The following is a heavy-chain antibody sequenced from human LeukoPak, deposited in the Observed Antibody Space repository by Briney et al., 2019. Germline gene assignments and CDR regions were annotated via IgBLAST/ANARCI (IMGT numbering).Heavy chain of an antibody. V-gene: IGHV3-23*01. Sequence: PGGSLRPSWAASGFTLSSYAMSWDRQAPGEGLGWVSAIRGSGGSTYYADSVRGRFAISRDNSKNTLYLQMNSLRAEDTAVYYCAKSVGPAALGYWGQGTLVTVSS. CDR2: IRGSGGST. CDR3: AKSVGPAALGY. CDR1: GFTLSSYA. J-gene: IGHJ4*02. D-gene: IGHD2-2*01.